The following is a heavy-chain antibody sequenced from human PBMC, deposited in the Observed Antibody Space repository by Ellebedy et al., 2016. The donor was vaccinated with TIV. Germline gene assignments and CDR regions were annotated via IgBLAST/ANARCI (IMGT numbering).Heavy chain of an antibody. CDR1: GFPFSSYW. J-gene: IGHJ4*02. CDR3: AKGRGGGSDTSAPRYYFDY. Sequence: GESLKISCAASGFPFSSYWMSWVRQAPGKGLEWVSTISSTGSRTYYADSVEGRFIISSDNSKKTLYLQMNSLRAEDTAVYYCAKGRGGGSDTSAPRYYFDYWGLGTLVTVSS. D-gene: IGHD3-22*01. V-gene: IGHV3-23*01. CDR2: ISSTGSRT.